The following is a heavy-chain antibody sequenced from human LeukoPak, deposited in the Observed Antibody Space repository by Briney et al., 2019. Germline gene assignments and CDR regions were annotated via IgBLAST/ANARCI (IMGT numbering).Heavy chain of an antibody. CDR2: IYTSGST. D-gene: IGHD2-21*02. CDR1: GGSFSGYY. Sequence: SETLSLTCAVYGGSFSGYYWSWIRQPAGKGLEWIGRIYTSGSTNYNPSLKSRVTMSVDTSKNQFSLKLSSVTAADTAVYYCARDTLAYCGGDCYGSYYYYYMDVWGKGTTVTISS. J-gene: IGHJ6*03. V-gene: IGHV4-4*07. CDR3: ARDTLAYCGGDCYGSYYYYYMDV.